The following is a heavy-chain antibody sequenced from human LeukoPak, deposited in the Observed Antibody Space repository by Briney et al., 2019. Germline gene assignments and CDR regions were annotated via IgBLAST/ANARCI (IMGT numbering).Heavy chain of an antibody. Sequence: SETLPLTCIVSGGSISSISSNNYHWGWIRQPPGKGLEWIGSIYYSGSTYYNPSLKSRVTISVDTSKNQFSLKLSSVTAADTALYYCAREIGVVTAHGIDVWGQGTTVTVSS. J-gene: IGHJ6*02. CDR3: AREIGVVTAHGIDV. D-gene: IGHD4-23*01. CDR1: GGSISSISSNNYH. CDR2: IYYSGST. V-gene: IGHV4-39*02.